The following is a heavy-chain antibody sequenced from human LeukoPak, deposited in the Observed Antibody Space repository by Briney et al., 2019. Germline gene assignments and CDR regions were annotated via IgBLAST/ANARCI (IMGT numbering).Heavy chain of an antibody. CDR3: ARGLVPAAICWWFDP. CDR1: GYTFTSYG. D-gene: IGHD2-2*02. Sequence: GASVKVSCKASGYTFTSYGISWVRQAPGQGLEWMGWISAYNGNTNYARKLQGRVTMTTDTSTSTAYMELRSLRSDDTAVYYCARGLVPAAICWWFDPWGQGTLVTVSS. J-gene: IGHJ5*02. V-gene: IGHV1-18*01. CDR2: ISAYNGNT.